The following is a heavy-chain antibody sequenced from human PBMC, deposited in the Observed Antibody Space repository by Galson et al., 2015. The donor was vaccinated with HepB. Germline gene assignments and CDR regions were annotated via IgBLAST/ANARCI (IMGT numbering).Heavy chain of an antibody. CDR1: GNSFTSYW. Sequence: QSGAEVKKPGESLRISCKVSGNSFTSYWISWVRQMPGKGLEWMGKIDPSDSYTNYSPSFQGHVTISADKSINTAYLQWRSLKASDTAIYYCARPPLYGDYAYFDLWGRGTLVTVSS. D-gene: IGHD4-17*01. CDR2: IDPSDSYT. CDR3: ARPPLYGDYAYFDL. V-gene: IGHV5-10-1*01. J-gene: IGHJ2*01.